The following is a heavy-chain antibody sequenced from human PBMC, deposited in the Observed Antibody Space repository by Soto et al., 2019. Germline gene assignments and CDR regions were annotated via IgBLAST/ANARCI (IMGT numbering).Heavy chain of an antibody. CDR3: ARSRDIRKSIAARPYYYYYGMDA. J-gene: IGHJ6*02. Sequence: SVKVSCKASGGTFSSYAISWVRQAPGQGLEWMGGIIPIFGTANYAQKFQGRVTITADESTSTAYMELSSLRSEDTAVYYCARSRDIRKSIAARPYYYYYGMDAWGQGTTVTVSS. D-gene: IGHD6-6*01. CDR1: GGTFSSYA. CDR2: IIPIFGTA. V-gene: IGHV1-69*13.